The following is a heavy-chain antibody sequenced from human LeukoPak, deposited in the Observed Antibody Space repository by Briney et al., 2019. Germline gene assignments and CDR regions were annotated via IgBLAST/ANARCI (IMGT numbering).Heavy chain of an antibody. CDR1: GVSVTSHH. CDR3: ECRDSYRY. V-gene: IGHV3-30-3*01. J-gene: IGHJ4*02. Sequence: GGSLRLACAASGVSVTSHHMNWVRQTPGKGLEWVAVISYDGSNKYYADSVKGRFTISRDNSKNTLYLQMNSLRAEDTAVYYCECRDSYRYWGQGTLVTVSS. CDR2: ISYDGSNK. D-gene: IGHD2-2*01.